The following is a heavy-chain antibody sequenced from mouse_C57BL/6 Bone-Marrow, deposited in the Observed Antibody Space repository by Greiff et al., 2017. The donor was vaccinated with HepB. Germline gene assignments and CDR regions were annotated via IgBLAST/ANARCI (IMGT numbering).Heavy chain of an antibody. CDR1: GFNIKDYY. Sequence: VQLQQSGAELVRPGASVKLSCIASGFNIKDYYMHWVKQRPEQGLEWIGRIDPEDGDTEYAPKFQGKATMTADTSSNTAYLQLSSLTSENTAVYYCTPLLLPPFAYWGHGTLVTVSA. V-gene: IGHV14-1*01. CDR3: TPLLLPPFAY. CDR2: IDPEDGDT. D-gene: IGHD1-1*01. J-gene: IGHJ3*01.